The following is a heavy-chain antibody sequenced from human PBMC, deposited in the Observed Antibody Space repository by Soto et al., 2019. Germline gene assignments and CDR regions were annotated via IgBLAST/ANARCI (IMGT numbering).Heavy chain of an antibody. V-gene: IGHV1-46*01. CDR1: GYTFTSYY. D-gene: IGHD3-3*01. J-gene: IGHJ6*02. CDR2: INPSGGST. Sequence: ASVKVSCKASGYTFTSYYMHWVRQAPGQGLEWMGIINPSGGSTSYAQKFQGRVTMTRDTSTSTVYMELSSLRSEDTAVYYCASAFLEWSHYYYYGMDVWGQGTTVTVSS. CDR3: ASAFLEWSHYYYYGMDV.